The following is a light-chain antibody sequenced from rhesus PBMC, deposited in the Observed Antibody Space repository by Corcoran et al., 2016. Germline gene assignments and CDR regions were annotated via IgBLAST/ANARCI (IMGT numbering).Light chain of an antibody. CDR2: AAS. V-gene: IGKV1-28*03. Sequence: DIQMTQSPSSLSASVGDTVTITCRASQGISSYLNCFQQNPGKAPKLLIYAASNLESGGTSRFSGSGSGTDFTLTISSLQPEDFAVDYCLQHNSYPLTFGGGTKVELK. CDR3: LQHNSYPLT. J-gene: IGKJ4*01. CDR1: QGISSY.